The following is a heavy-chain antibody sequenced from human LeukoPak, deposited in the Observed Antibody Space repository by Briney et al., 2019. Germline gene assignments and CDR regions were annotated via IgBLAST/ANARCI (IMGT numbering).Heavy chain of an antibody. Sequence: PSETLSLTCTVSGGCISSYYWSWIRQPPGKGLEWIGYIHYSGSTNYNPSLKSRVTISVDTSKNQFSLKLSSVTAADTAVYYCARGDYPRAFDIWGQGTMVTVSS. J-gene: IGHJ3*02. D-gene: IGHD4-11*01. V-gene: IGHV4-59*01. CDR2: IHYSGST. CDR1: GGCISSYY. CDR3: ARGDYPRAFDI.